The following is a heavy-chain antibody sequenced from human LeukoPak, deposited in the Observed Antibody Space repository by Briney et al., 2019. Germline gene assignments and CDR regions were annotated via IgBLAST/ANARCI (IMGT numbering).Heavy chain of an antibody. J-gene: IGHJ5*01. CDR1: GFTFSSYA. CDR3: ARDRQIKWFYS. Sequence: GSLRLSCAASGFTFSSYAMSWVRQAPGKGLEWIGTIYYDGTTYYNPSLKSRVTISLDTSKNQFSLKLNSASAADTAVYYCARDRQIKWFYSWGQGTLVTVSS. CDR2: IYYDGTT. V-gene: IGHV4-38-2*02.